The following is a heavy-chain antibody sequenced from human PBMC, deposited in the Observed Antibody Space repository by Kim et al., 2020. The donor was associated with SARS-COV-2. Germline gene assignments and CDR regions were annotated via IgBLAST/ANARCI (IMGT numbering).Heavy chain of an antibody. D-gene: IGHD1-26*01. CDR3: ARDLLVGAPDYCDY. CDR1: GFIFSSYA. Sequence: GGSLRLSCAASGFIFSSYAMHWVRQTPDKGLEWVAVIAYDGTIRYYADSVKGRFTISRDDARNTLFLQMNSLRAEDTAVYYCARDLLVGAPDYCDYWGQGALVTVSS. J-gene: IGHJ4*02. CDR2: IAYDGTIR. V-gene: IGHV3-30-3*01.